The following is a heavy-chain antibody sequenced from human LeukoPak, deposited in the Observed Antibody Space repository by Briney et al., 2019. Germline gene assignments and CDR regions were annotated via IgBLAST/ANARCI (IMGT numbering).Heavy chain of an antibody. J-gene: IGHJ4*02. V-gene: IGHV1-46*01. Sequence: PMASVKVSCKASGYTFSSHYMHWVRQAPGQGLEWMGVISPSGDATLYAQKFQGRVTMTRDTSTSTLYMDLNSLRSEDTAVYFCARDSSRGWLTDDYWGQGTLVTVSS. CDR1: GYTFSSHY. CDR2: ISPSGDAT. CDR3: ARDSSRGWLTDDY. D-gene: IGHD5-12*01.